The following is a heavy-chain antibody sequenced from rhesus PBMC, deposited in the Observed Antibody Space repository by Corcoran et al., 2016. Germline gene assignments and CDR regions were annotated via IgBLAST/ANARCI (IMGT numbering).Heavy chain of an antibody. V-gene: IGHV4S10*01. J-gene: IGHJ3*01. Sequence: QVQLQESGPGVVKPSATLSLTCTVSGGPISDSFWWSWIRQRPGKGLEWIGYIYGSSTNTDYNPSLKSRVTISKDTSKNQFSLKLNSVTAADTAVYYCARMNPRSDAFDLWGQGLRVTVSS. CDR1: GGPISDSFW. CDR2: IYGSSTNT. CDR3: ARMNPRSDAFDL.